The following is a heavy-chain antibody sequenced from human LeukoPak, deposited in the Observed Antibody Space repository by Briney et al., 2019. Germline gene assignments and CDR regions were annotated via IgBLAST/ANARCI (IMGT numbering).Heavy chain of an antibody. CDR1: GGSISSYY. Sequence: SETLSLTCTVSGGSISSYYWSWIRQPAGKGLEWIGRIYTSGSTNYNPSLKSRVTMSVDTSKNQFSLKLSSVTAADTAVYYCARETDYYGSGSYYKGYNWFDPWGQGTLVTVSS. J-gene: IGHJ5*02. CDR2: IYTSGST. D-gene: IGHD3-10*01. CDR3: ARETDYYGSGSYYKGYNWFDP. V-gene: IGHV4-4*07.